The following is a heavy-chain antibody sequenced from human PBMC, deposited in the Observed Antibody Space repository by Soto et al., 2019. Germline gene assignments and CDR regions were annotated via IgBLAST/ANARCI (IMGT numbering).Heavy chain of an antibody. J-gene: IGHJ4*02. CDR1: GGTFRSYA. CDR3: ARTSRPISGWFLYPNDY. Sequence: QVQLVQSGAEVKKPGSSVKVSCKASGGTFRSYAISWVRQAPGQGLEWMGGIIPIFGTANYAQKFQGRVTITADESTSTAYMELSSLRSEDTAVYYCARTSRPISGWFLYPNDYWGQGTLVTVSS. D-gene: IGHD6-19*01. V-gene: IGHV1-69*01. CDR2: IIPIFGTA.